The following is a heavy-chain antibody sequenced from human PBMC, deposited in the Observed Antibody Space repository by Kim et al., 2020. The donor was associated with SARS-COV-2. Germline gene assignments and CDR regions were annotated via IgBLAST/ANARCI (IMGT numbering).Heavy chain of an antibody. Sequence: SETLSLTCTVSGGSISSYYWSWIWKPPGQGLEWIGYIYYSGSTNYNPSLNSRVTISVDTSENQFSLELSSVTAADTAVYSCARSGYYDISAADYWRQGTLVTVSS. D-gene: IGHD3-9*01. J-gene: IGHJ4*02. CDR3: ARSGYYDISAADY. V-gene: IGHV4-59*13. CDR2: IYYSGST. CDR1: GGSISSYY.